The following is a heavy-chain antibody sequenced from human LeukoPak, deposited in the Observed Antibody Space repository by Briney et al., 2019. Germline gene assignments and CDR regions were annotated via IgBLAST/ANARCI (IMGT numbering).Heavy chain of an antibody. CDR3: ARVAGIQLWLDY. CDR1: GGSIGSYY. V-gene: IGHV4-59*01. J-gene: IGHJ4*02. D-gene: IGHD5-18*01. CDR2: IYYSGST. Sequence: PSETLSLTGTVSGGSIGSYYWSWIRQPPGKGLEWIGYIYYSGSTNYNPSLKSRVTISVDTSKNQFSLKLSSVTAADTAVYYCARVAGIQLWLDYWGQGTLVTVSS.